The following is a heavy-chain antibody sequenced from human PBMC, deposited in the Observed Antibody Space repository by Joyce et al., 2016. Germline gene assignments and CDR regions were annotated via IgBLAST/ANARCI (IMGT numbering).Heavy chain of an antibody. J-gene: IGHJ4*02. D-gene: IGHD6-25*01. CDR1: GLTLSNYG. Sequence: QVQLVESGGGVVQPGRSLRLSCTASGLTLSNYGLTWVRQAPGKGLEWVAVLSYDGVYKYYSDSVKGRFTISRDNSRDTLFLEMNSLRAEDTAVYYCAKILTAGYSSGWFLDYWGQGTLVTVSS. CDR3: AKILTAGYSSGWFLDY. V-gene: IGHV3-30*18. CDR2: LSYDGVYK.